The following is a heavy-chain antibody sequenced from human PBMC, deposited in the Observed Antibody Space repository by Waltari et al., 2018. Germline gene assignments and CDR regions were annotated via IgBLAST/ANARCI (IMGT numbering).Heavy chain of an antibody. Sequence: QVQLRESGPGLVKPSETLSLTCNVSGGSFSYYYWHWIRQPPGKGLAWIGYLYDTGTTNYHPSLKSRVTISLDTSKSQFSLSLNSLTAADTAVYYCAREKRNDYGESFDYWGQGIPVTVSS. D-gene: IGHD4-17*01. CDR2: LYDTGTT. CDR3: AREKRNDYGESFDY. CDR1: GGSFSYYY. J-gene: IGHJ4*02. V-gene: IGHV4-59*01.